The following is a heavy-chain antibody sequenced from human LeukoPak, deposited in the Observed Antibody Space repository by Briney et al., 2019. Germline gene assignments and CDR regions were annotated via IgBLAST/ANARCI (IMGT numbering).Heavy chain of an antibody. Sequence: GGSLRLSCAASGFTFSSFGMHWVRQAPGKGLEWVAVISYDGSKKYYADSVKGRFTISRDNSKNTLYLQMNSLRAEDTALYYCARVAYDFWSAYDYWGQGTLVTVSS. V-gene: IGHV3-30*03. D-gene: IGHD3-3*01. CDR2: ISYDGSKK. J-gene: IGHJ4*02. CDR3: ARVAYDFWSAYDY. CDR1: GFTFSSFG.